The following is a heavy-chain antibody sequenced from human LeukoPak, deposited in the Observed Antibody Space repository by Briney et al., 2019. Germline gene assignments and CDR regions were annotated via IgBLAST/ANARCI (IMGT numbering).Heavy chain of an antibody. J-gene: IGHJ4*02. D-gene: IGHD7-27*01. CDR1: GYTFTSYA. CDR3: ASRTGDLPFDY. CDR2: INTNTGNP. V-gene: IGHV7-4-1*02. Sequence: EASVTVSCKASGYTFTSYAMNWVRQAPGQGLEWMGWINTNTGNPTYAQGFTGRFVFSLDTSVSTAYLQISSLKAEDTAVYYCASRTGDLPFDYWGQGTLVTVSS.